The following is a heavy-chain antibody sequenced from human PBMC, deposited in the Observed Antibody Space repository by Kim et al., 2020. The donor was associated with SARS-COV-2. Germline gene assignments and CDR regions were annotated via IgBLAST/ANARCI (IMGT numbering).Heavy chain of an antibody. Sequence: SVKVSCKASGGTFSTYAISWVRQAPGQGLEWMGGIIPIFGTANYAQKFQGRVTITADESTSTAYMELSSLRSEDTAMYYCASTNQWELSVYWGQGTLVTVSS. CDR2: IIPIFGTA. D-gene: IGHD1-26*01. V-gene: IGHV1-69*13. CDR3: ASTNQWELSVY. J-gene: IGHJ4*02. CDR1: GGTFSTYA.